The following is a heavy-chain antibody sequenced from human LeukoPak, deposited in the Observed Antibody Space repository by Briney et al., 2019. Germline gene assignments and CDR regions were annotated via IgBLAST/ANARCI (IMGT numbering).Heavy chain of an antibody. CDR2: IYPGNADA. D-gene: IGHD3-22*01. CDR1: GYSLINHW. CDR3: ARQGSYDNSGYSFDY. Sequence: GESLKISCKASGYSLINHWIGWVRQMPGKGLDWIGIIYPGNADATYSPSFQGQVTISADKSTTTVYLQWSSLKASHTAMYYCARQGSYDNSGYSFDYWGQGTLVTVSS. J-gene: IGHJ4*02. V-gene: IGHV5-51*01.